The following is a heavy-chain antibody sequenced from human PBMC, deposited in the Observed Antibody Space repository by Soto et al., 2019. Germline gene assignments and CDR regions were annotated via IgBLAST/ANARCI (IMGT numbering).Heavy chain of an antibody. D-gene: IGHD6-13*01. J-gene: IGHJ6*03. CDR3: ARQVRGIAAAGISYYYMDV. CDR1: GYSFTSYW. V-gene: IGHV5-51*01. CDR2: IYPGDSDT. Sequence: GESLKISCKGSGYSFTSYWVGWVRQMPGKGLEWMGIIYPGDSDTRYSPSFQGQVTISADKSISTAYLQWSSLKASDTAMYYCARQVRGIAAAGISYYYMDVWGKGTTVTVSS.